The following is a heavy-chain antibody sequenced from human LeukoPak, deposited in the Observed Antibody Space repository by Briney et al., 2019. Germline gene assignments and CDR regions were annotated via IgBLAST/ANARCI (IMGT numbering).Heavy chain of an antibody. CDR2: ISYDGSNK. Sequence: PGGSLRLSCAASGFTFSSYAMHWVRQAPGKGLEWVAVISYDGSNKYYADSVKGRFTLSRDNAKNSLYLQMNSLRAEDTAVYYCAREGTGTNTLDYWGQGTLVTVSS. CDR1: GFTFSSYA. CDR3: AREGTGTNTLDY. V-gene: IGHV3-30-3*01. J-gene: IGHJ4*02. D-gene: IGHD1-7*01.